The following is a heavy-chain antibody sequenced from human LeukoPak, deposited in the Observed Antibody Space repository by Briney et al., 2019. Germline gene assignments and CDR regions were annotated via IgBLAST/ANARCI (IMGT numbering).Heavy chain of an antibody. Sequence: PSETLSLTCTVSGGSISSYYWSWIRQPPGKGLEWIGYIYYSGSTNYNPSLKSRVTISVDTSKNQFSLKLSSVTAADTAVYYCARVTPTYDILTGYHKNYYYYGMDVWGQGTTVTVSS. V-gene: IGHV4-59*01. CDR1: GGSISSYY. J-gene: IGHJ6*02. CDR2: IYYSGST. D-gene: IGHD3-9*01. CDR3: ARVTPTYDILTGYHKNYYYYGMDV.